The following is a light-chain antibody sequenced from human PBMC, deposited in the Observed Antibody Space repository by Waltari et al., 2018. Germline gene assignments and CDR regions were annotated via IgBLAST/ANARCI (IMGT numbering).Light chain of an antibody. J-gene: IGLJ3*02. CDR1: SGSISTTSS. V-gene: IGLV8-61*01. Sequence: QTVVTQEPSLSVSPGGTVTLTCALSSGSISTTSSASWYQQTPGQAPRTLVYKGNTRSSGVPDRFSGSILGNKAALTITGAQADDESHYYCLLYMGSGIWVFGGGTKLTVL. CDR3: LLYMGSGIWV. CDR2: KGN.